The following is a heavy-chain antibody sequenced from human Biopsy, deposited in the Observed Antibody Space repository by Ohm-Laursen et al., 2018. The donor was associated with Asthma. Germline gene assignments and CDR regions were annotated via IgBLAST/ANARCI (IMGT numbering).Heavy chain of an antibody. Sequence: DTLSLTCVVYGGSFSNYYWTWIRQPPGKGLEGIGEINHRGSTNYNPSLKSRVTLSVDTSKNQFSVKLRSLTAADTAVYYCARSPYYYGLLGPTRGFVVYAVWGHGTLVPVSS. J-gene: IGHJ3*01. CDR3: ARSPYYYGLLGPTRGFVVYAV. V-gene: IGHV4-34*01. CDR2: INHRGST. CDR1: GGSFSNYY. D-gene: IGHD3-10*01.